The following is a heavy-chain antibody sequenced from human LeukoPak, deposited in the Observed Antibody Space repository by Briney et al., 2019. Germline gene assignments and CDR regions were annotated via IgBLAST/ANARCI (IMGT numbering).Heavy chain of an antibody. CDR2: IYYTGST. CDR1: GGSISNYY. J-gene: IGHJ4*02. V-gene: IGHV4-59*01. D-gene: IGHD6-13*01. CDR3: ARNLIPEQLVMNF. Sequence: PSETLSLTCTVSGGSISNYYWNWIRQPPGKGLEWIGYIYYTGSTNYNPSLKSRVTMSVDTSKNQFSLNLKSVTPEDTAVYYCARNLIPEQLVMNFWGQGTLVTVSS.